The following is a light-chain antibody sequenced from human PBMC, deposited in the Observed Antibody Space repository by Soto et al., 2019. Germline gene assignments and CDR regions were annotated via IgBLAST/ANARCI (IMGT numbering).Light chain of an antibody. CDR3: HQYNDYPLT. CDR1: QRISSV. J-gene: IGKJ4*01. Sequence: DIQMTQSPSTLSASVGDRVTITCRASQRISSVLAWYQQKPGTAPKVLIQDAASLESGVPLRFGGSGSGTELTLTISTLQPDDSAIYYGHQYNDYPLTCGGGTKVVI. CDR2: DAA. V-gene: IGKV1-5*01.